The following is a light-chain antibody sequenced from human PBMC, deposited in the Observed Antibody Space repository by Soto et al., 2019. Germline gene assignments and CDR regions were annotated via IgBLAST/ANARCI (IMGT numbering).Light chain of an antibody. CDR2: EVT. J-gene: IGLJ3*02. CDR3: SSYTNSDPWV. V-gene: IGLV2-14*01. Sequence: QSVLTQPAAVSGSPGQSITIFCTGTSSDVGGYNYVSWYQQHPGQVPKLTIYEVTNRPSGVSSRFSGSKSGNTASLTISGLQAEDEADYYCSSYTNSDPWVFGGGTKLTVL. CDR1: SSDVGGYNY.